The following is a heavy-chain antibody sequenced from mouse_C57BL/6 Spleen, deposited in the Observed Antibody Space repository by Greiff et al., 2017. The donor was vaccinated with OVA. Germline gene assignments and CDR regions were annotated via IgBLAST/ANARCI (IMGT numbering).Heavy chain of an antibody. D-gene: IGHD3-3*01. CDR3: AREGLAPFAY. Sequence: VQLQQSGAELVKPGASVKLSCKASGYTFTSYWMHWVKQRPGQGLEWIGMIHPNSGSTNYNEKFKSKATLTVDKSSSTAYMQLSSLTSEDSAVYYCAREGLAPFAYWGQGTLVTVSA. CDR1: GYTFTSYW. J-gene: IGHJ3*01. V-gene: IGHV1-64*01. CDR2: IHPNSGST.